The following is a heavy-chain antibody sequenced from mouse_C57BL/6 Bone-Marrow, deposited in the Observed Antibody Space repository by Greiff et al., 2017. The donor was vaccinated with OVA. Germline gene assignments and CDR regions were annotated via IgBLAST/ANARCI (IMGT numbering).Heavy chain of an antibody. CDR3: ARDLLWSFDY. V-gene: IGHV1-22*01. CDR1: GYTFTDYN. D-gene: IGHD2-1*01. CDR2: INPNNGGT. Sequence: EVKLQESGPELVKPGASVKMSCKASGYTFTDYNMHWVKQSHGKSLEWIGYINPNNGGTSYNQKFKGKATLTVNKSSSTAYMELRSLTSEDSAVYYCARDLLWSFDYWGQGTTLTVSS. J-gene: IGHJ2*01.